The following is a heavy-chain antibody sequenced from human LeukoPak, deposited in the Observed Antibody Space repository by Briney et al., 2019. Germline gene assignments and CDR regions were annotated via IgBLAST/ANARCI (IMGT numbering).Heavy chain of an antibody. CDR2: IYHSGST. CDR3: ARGSTY. Sequence: SETLSLTCAVSGYSISSDYYWGWIRQPPGKGLEWIGSIYHSGSTYYNPSLKSRVTISVDTSKNQFSLKLSSVTAADTAVYYCARGSTYWGQGTLVTVSS. J-gene: IGHJ4*02. CDR1: GYSISSDYY. V-gene: IGHV4-38-2*01. D-gene: IGHD1-1*01.